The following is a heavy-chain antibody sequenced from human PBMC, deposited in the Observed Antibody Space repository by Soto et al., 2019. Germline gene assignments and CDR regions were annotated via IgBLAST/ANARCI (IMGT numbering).Heavy chain of an antibody. Sequence: QVQLQESGPGLVKPSETLSLTCTVSGGSISSYYWSWIRQPPGKGLEWIGYIYYSGSTNYNPSLKSRVTISVDTSKNQFSLKLSSVPAADTAVYYCARRYGGNFDYWGQGTLVTASS. V-gene: IGHV4-59*01. J-gene: IGHJ4*02. CDR2: IYYSGST. D-gene: IGHD1-26*01. CDR1: GGSISSYY. CDR3: ARRYGGNFDY.